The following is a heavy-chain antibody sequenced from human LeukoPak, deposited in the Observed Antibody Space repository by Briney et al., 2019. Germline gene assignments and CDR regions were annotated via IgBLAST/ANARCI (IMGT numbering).Heavy chain of an antibody. CDR1: GHSFTSYW. J-gene: IGHJ6*03. D-gene: IGHD4-17*01. CDR3: ARGGTDYGDYSFYYYYYMDV. V-gene: IGHV5-51*01. Sequence: GESLKISCKGSGHSFTSYWIGWVRQMPGKGLEWMGIIYPGDSDTRYSPSFQGQVTISADKSISTAYLQWSSLKASDTAMYYCARGGTDYGDYSFYYYYYMDVWGKGTTVTVSS. CDR2: IYPGDSDT.